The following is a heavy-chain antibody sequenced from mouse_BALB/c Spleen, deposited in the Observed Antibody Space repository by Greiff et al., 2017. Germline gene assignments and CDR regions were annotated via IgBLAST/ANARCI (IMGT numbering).Heavy chain of an antibody. D-gene: IGHD3-3*01. V-gene: IGHV1-80*01. CDR2: IYPGDGDT. Sequence: QVQLKQSGAELVRPGSSVKISCKASGYAFSSYWMNWVKQRPGQGLEWIGQIYPGDGDTNYNGKFKGKATLTADKSSSTAYMQLSSLTSEDSAVYYCARSDTLDYWGQGTTLTVSS. CDR3: ARSDTLDY. CDR1: GYAFSSYW. J-gene: IGHJ2*01.